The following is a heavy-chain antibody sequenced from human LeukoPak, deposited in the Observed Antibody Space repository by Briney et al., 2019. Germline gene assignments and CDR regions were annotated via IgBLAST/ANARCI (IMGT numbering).Heavy chain of an antibody. D-gene: IGHD4-11*01. J-gene: IGHJ5*02. V-gene: IGHV5-51*01. CDR2: IYPGDSDT. CDR1: GYSFTSYW. Sequence: GESLKISCKGSGYSFTSYWIGWVRQMPGKGLEWMGIIYPGDSDTRYSPSFQGQVTISADTSISPAYLQWSSLKASDTAMYYCARRCVRSNAGDWCDPWGQGTLVTVSS. CDR3: ARRCVRSNAGDWCDP.